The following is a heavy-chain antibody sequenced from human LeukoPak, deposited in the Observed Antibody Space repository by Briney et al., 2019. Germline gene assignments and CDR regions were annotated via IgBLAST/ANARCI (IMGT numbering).Heavy chain of an antibody. V-gene: IGHV1-8*01. CDR2: MNPNSGNT. D-gene: IGHD3-10*01. CDR1: GYTFTSYD. J-gene: IGHJ4*02. Sequence: ASVKVSCKASGYTFTSYDINWVRQATGQGLEWMGWMNPNSGNTGYAQKFQGRVTMTRNTSISTAYMELSSLRSEDTAVYYCARVWVYYGSGSYGNWGQGTLVTVSS. CDR3: ARVWVYYGSGSYGN.